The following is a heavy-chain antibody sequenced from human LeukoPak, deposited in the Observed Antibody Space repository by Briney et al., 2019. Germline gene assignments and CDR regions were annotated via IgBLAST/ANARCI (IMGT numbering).Heavy chain of an antibody. Sequence: GGSLRLSCAASGFTFNDYYMSWIRQAPWKGLEWLSYINIGGTNTHYADSVKGRFTISRDNAKNSLYLQMNSLRAEDTAVYYCAREGEWLDYWGQGTLVTVSS. D-gene: IGHD3-3*01. CDR2: INIGGTNT. CDR3: AREGEWLDY. V-gene: IGHV3-11*01. CDR1: GFTFNDYY. J-gene: IGHJ4*02.